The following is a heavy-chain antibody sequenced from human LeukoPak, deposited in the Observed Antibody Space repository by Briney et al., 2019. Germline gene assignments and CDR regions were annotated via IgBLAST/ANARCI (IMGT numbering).Heavy chain of an antibody. Sequence: SEALSLTCAVSGGSFSGYYWSWIRQPPGKGLEWIGEINHSGSTNYNPSLKSRVTISVDTSKNQFSLKLSSVTAADTAVYYCARGITMVRGAPLNYYYYYYMDVWGKGTTVTVSS. CDR3: ARGITMVRGAPLNYYYYYYMDV. D-gene: IGHD3-10*01. CDR2: INHSGST. V-gene: IGHV4-34*01. J-gene: IGHJ6*03. CDR1: GGSFSGYY.